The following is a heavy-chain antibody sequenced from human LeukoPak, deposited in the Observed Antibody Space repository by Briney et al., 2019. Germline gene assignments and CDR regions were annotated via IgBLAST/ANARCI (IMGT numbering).Heavy chain of an antibody. CDR2: IIPILGIA. CDR3: ARDLSRGQIAAAGTYFDY. J-gene: IGHJ4*02. CDR1: GGTFSSYA. V-gene: IGHV1-69*04. D-gene: IGHD6-13*01. Sequence: ASVKVSCKASGGTFSSYALSWVRQAPGQGLEWMGRIIPILGIANYAQKFQGIVTITADKSTSTAYMELSSLRSEDTAVYYCARDLSRGQIAAAGTYFDYWGQGTLVTVSS.